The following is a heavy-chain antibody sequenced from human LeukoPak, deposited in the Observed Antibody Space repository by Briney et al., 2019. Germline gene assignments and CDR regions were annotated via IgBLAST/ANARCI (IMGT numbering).Heavy chain of an antibody. D-gene: IGHD5-12*01. Sequence: ASVKVSCKASGYTFTIYYMHWVRQAPGQGLEWMGIINPSGGSTSYAQKFQGRVTMTRDTSTSTVYMELSSLGSEDTAVYYCASDIVATSSVIWGQGTMVTVSS. CDR3: ASDIVATSSVI. V-gene: IGHV1-46*01. CDR2: INPSGGST. J-gene: IGHJ3*02. CDR1: GYTFTIYY.